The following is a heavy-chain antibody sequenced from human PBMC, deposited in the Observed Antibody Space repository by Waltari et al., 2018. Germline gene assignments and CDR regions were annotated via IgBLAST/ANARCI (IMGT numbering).Heavy chain of an antibody. D-gene: IGHD6-6*01. CDR3: AKMAGTWQLAENWFDP. Sequence: QVQLQESGPGLVKSSEPLSLPCSVSGGSISGYYWSWIRQPPGKGLEWIGYLHYSGSTNYNPSLKSRVSISVDTSKNQFSLNLRSVSAADTAVYYCAKMAGTWQLAENWFDPWGQGTLVTVSS. J-gene: IGHJ5*02. V-gene: IGHV4-59*01. CDR1: GGSISGYY. CDR2: LHYSGST.